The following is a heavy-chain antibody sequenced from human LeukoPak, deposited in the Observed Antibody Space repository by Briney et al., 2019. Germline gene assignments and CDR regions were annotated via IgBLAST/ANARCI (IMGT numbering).Heavy chain of an antibody. D-gene: IGHD3-10*01. Sequence: ASVKVSCKASGYTFTGYYMHWVRQAPGQGLEWMGWINPNSGGTNYAQKFQGRVTMTRDTSISTAYMELRSLRSDDTAVYYCARDAITMVRGAPDYWGQGTLVTVSS. V-gene: IGHV1-2*02. J-gene: IGHJ4*02. CDR3: ARDAITMVRGAPDY. CDR1: GYTFTGYY. CDR2: INPNSGGT.